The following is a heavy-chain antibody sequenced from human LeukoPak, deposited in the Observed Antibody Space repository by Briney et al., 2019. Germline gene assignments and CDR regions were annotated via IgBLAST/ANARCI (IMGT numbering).Heavy chain of an antibody. CDR1: GGTFSSYA. D-gene: IGHD2-15*01. Sequence: GASVKVSCKASGGTFSSYAISWVRQAPGQGLEWMGGIIPIFGTANYAQKFQGRVTITADESTSTAYMELSSLRPEDTAVYYCAAGGRPHYCSGGSCYSPFDYWGQGTLVTVSS. CDR3: AAGGRPHYCSGGSCYSPFDY. V-gene: IGHV1-69*13. CDR2: IIPIFGTA. J-gene: IGHJ4*02.